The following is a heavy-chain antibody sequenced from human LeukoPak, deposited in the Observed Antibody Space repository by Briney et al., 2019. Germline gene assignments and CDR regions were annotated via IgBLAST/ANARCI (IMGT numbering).Heavy chain of an antibody. D-gene: IGHD3-16*01. CDR2: ISSSSSYI. CDR1: GFTFGSYA. V-gene: IGHV3-21*01. J-gene: IGHJ4*02. CDR3: ARDYDYVWGSYPYFDY. Sequence: GGSLRLSCAASGFTFGSYAMHWVRQAPGKGLEWVSSISSSSSYIYYADSVKGRFTISRDNAKNSLYLQMNSLRAEDTAVYYCARDYDYVWGSYPYFDYWGQGTLVTVSS.